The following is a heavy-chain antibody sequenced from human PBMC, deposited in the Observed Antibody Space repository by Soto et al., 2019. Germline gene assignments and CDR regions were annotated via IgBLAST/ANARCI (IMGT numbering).Heavy chain of an antibody. CDR3: ARFPQTAIVGAAYFDY. Sequence: QVQLVQSGAEVKKPGSSVKVSCKASGGTFSSYIISWVRQAPGQGLEWMGRVIPILGIANYAQKFQGRVTMTADQSTSTAYMELSSLRSEDTAVYYCARFPQTAIVGAAYFDYWGQGTLVTVSS. CDR1: GGTFSSYI. CDR2: VIPILGIA. J-gene: IGHJ4*02. V-gene: IGHV1-69*02. D-gene: IGHD1-26*01.